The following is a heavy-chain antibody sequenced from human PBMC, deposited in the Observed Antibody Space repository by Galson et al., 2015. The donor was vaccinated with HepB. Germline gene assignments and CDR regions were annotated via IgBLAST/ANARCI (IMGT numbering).Heavy chain of an antibody. Sequence: QSGAEVKKPGESLRISCRGSGYSFTSYWISWVRQMPGKGLEWMGRIDPSDSYTNYSPSFQGHVTISADKSISTAYLQWSSLKASDTAMYYCARQGPDIYDSSGYYSDYWGQGTLVTVSS. J-gene: IGHJ4*02. CDR1: GYSFTSYW. CDR3: ARQGPDIYDSSGYYSDY. D-gene: IGHD3-22*01. CDR2: IDPSDSYT. V-gene: IGHV5-10-1*01.